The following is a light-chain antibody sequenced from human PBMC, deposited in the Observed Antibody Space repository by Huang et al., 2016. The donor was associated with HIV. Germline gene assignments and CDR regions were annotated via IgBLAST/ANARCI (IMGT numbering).Light chain of an antibody. V-gene: IGKV1-5*03. J-gene: IGKJ2*01. Sequence: DIQMTQSPSTLSASVGVRVTITCRASQRISSWLAWYQQKPGKAPKLLIYKASSLESGVPSRFSGSGSGTEFTLTISSLQPDDFATYYCQQYNSYPYTFGQGTKLEIK. CDR2: KAS. CDR3: QQYNSYPYT. CDR1: QRISSW.